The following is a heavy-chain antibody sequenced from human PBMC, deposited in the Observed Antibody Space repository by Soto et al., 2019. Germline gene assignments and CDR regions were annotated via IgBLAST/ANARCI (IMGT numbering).Heavy chain of an antibody. V-gene: IGHV4-39*01. CDR1: GCSISSSTFY. Sequence: SETLSLTCTVSGCSISSSTFYWGWIRQPPGKGLEWIGSVYYDGTTYYNPSLRSRVTISVDTSKNQFSLKMSSVTAADTAAYYCAYFDWLPYWGQGTLVTVSS. J-gene: IGHJ4*02. D-gene: IGHD3-9*01. CDR2: VYYDGTT. CDR3: AYFDWLPY.